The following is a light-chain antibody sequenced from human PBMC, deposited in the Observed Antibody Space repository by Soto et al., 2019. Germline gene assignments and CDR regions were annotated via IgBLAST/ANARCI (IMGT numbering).Light chain of an antibody. CDR3: QQRSNWPIT. V-gene: IGKV3D-20*02. CDR2: GAS. J-gene: IGKJ5*01. Sequence: IVLTQSPGTLSLSPGERTTLSCMASQSISRYLAWYQQKPGQGPRLLIYGASSRATGTPDRFSGSGSGTDFTLTISRLEPEDFAVYYCQQRSNWPITFGQGTRLEIK. CDR1: QSISRY.